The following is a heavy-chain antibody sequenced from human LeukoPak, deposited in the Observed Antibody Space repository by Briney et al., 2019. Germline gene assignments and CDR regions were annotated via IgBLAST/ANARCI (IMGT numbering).Heavy chain of an antibody. J-gene: IGHJ4*02. CDR1: GYTLTELS. CDR2: FDPEDGET. CDR3: ATDLNSGYDPLFDY. D-gene: IGHD5-12*01. V-gene: IGHV1-24*01. Sequence: ASVKVSCKVSGYTLTELSMHWVRQAPGKGLEWMGGFDPEDGETIYAQKFQGRVTMTEDTSTDTAYMELRSLRSEDTAVYYCATDLNSGYDPLFDYWGQGTLVTVSS.